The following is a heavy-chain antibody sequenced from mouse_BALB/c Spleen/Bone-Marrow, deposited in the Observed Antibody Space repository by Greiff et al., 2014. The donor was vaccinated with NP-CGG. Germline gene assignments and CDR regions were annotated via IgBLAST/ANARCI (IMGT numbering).Heavy chain of an antibody. D-gene: IGHD2-10*02. CDR2: ISYSGST. CDR1: GYSITSDYA. V-gene: IGHV3-2*02. Sequence: EVQLQESGPGLVKPSQSLSLTCTVSGYSITSDYAWYWNRQFPGNKLECMGYISYSGSTSYNPSFKSRISITRDTSKNQFSLQLNSVTTEDTATYYCAKGTAYGTSFAYWGQGTPVTVSA. CDR3: AKGTAYGTSFAY. J-gene: IGHJ3*01.